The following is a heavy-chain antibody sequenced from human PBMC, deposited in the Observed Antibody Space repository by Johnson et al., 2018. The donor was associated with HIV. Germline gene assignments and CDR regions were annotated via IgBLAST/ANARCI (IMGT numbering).Heavy chain of an antibody. CDR2: IYTGSDST. J-gene: IGHJ3*01. CDR1: GFTFSNAW. D-gene: IGHD6-6*01. Sequence: VQLVESGGGLVKPGGSLRLSCAASGFTFSNAWMSWVRQVPGKGLVWVSVIYTGSDSTSYTDSVKDRFTISRDSSKNAVYLQMSSLRAEDTALYYCARGSSGSFDLWGRGTMVTVSS. V-gene: IGHV3-66*01. CDR3: ARGSSGSFDL.